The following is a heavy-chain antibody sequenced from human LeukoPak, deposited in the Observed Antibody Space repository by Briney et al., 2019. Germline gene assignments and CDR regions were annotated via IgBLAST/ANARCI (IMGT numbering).Heavy chain of an antibody. V-gene: IGHV1-18*01. J-gene: IGHJ4*02. CDR3: ARWASIGYYDSSGYYPYYFDY. CDR1: GYRFTSYG. Sequence: ASVKVSCKASGYRFTSYGITWVLQAPGQGLEWMGWISGYNGNTNYAQKLQGRVTMTTDTSTSTAYMELRSLRSDDTAVYYCARWASIGYYDSSGYYPYYFDYWGQGTLVTVSS. D-gene: IGHD3-22*01. CDR2: ISGYNGNT.